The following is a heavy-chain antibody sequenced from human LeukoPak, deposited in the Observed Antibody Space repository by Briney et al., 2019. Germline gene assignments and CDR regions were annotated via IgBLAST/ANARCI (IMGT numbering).Heavy chain of an antibody. D-gene: IGHD3-10*01. CDR3: ARPQSLYGSGPVFFDY. J-gene: IGHJ4*02. V-gene: IGHV4-39*01. CDR2: IYYTGST. Sequence: PSETLSLTCIVSGDSINTNTYYWGWIRQPPGKGLEWIGSIYYTGSTYYNPSLKSRVTISVDTSKNQFSLKLSSVTAADTAVYYCARPQSLYGSGPVFFDYWGQGTLVTVSS. CDR1: GDSINTNTYY.